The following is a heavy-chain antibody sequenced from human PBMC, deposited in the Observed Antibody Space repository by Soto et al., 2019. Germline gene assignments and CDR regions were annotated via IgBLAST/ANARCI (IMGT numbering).Heavy chain of an antibody. CDR2: TYYRSKWYN. V-gene: IGHV6-1*01. J-gene: IGHJ3*02. Sequence: SQTLSLTCAISWYSFSINISTWNLIRQSPSRVLEWLGRTYYRSKWYNDYAVSLKSRITINPDTSKNQFSLQLNSVTPEDTAVYYCARDVEILGNDDFDTWGKGTMVTVSS. D-gene: IGHD1-26*01. CDR3: ARDVEILGNDDFDT. CDR1: WYSFSINIST.